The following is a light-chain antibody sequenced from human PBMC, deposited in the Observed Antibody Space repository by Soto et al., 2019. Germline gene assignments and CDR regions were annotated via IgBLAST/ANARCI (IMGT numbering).Light chain of an antibody. Sequence: DIQMTQSPSTLSASVGDRVTITCRASQSISSWLAWYQQKPGKAPKLLIYDASSLESGVPSRFSGSGYGTEFTLTISSLQPDDFATYFCQQLNTFPPFFTFGPGTKVDIK. CDR3: QQLNTFPPFFT. CDR2: DAS. J-gene: IGKJ3*01. V-gene: IGKV1-5*01. CDR1: QSISSW.